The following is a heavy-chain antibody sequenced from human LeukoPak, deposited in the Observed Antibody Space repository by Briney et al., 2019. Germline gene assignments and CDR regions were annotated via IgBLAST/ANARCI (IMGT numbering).Heavy chain of an antibody. Sequence: GGALKISSEASGYCSTTSWSGWGRPMPGKGGEWMGIIYSDVSDTRYSPSFQGKVTISADKSINTAYLQWSSLKAAETAMYYCARQHGSGSYYSRAIDYWGQGTLVTVSS. D-gene: IGHD3-10*01. CDR2: IYSDVSDT. CDR1: GYCSTTSW. CDR3: ARQHGSGSYYSRAIDY. V-gene: IGHV5-51*01. J-gene: IGHJ4*02.